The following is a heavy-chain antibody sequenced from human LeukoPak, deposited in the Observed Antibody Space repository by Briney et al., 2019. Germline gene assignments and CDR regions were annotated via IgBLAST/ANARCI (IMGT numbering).Heavy chain of an antibody. CDR1: GFTVSSNY. D-gene: IGHD6-19*01. CDR2: ISSSSSYI. Sequence: PGGSLRLSCAASGFTVSSNYMSWVRQAPGKGLEWVSSISSSSSYIYYADSVKGRFTISRDNAKNSLYLQMNSLRAEDTAVYYCARDGSIAVEYYFDYWGQGTLVTVSS. CDR3: ARDGSIAVEYYFDY. J-gene: IGHJ4*02. V-gene: IGHV3-21*01.